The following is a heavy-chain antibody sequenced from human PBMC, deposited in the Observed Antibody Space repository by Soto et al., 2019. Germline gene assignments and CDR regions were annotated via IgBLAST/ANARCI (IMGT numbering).Heavy chain of an antibody. V-gene: IGHV1-46*01. CDR2: INPSGGST. Sequence: ASVKVSCKASGYTFTSYYMHWVRQAPGQGLEWMGIINPSGGSTSYAQKFQGRVTMTRDTSTSTVYMELSSLRSEDTAVYYCARGSPHYDFWSGYRYYFDYWGQGTLVTVSS. D-gene: IGHD3-3*01. CDR1: GYTFTSYY. J-gene: IGHJ4*02. CDR3: ARGSPHYDFWSGYRYYFDY.